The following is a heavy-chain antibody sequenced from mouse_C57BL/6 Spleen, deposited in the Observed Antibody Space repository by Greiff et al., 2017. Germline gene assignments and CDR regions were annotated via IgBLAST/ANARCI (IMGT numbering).Heavy chain of an antibody. CDR2: IYPGSGST. V-gene: IGHV1-55*01. CDR1: GYTFTSYW. Sequence: VQLQQPGAELVKPGASVKMSCKASGYTFTSYWITWVKQRPGQGLEWIGDIYPGSGSTNYNEKFKSKATLTVDTSSSTAYMQLSSLTSEDSAVYYCASGSSYGWYFDIWGTGTTVTVSS. D-gene: IGHD1-1*01. J-gene: IGHJ1*03. CDR3: ASGSSYGWYFDI.